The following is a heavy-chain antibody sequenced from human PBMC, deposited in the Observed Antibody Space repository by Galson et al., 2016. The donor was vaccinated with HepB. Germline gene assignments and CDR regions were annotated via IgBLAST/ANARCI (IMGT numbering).Heavy chain of an antibody. CDR3: ATVGASGYNWFDP. J-gene: IGHJ5*02. Sequence: SVKVSCKVSGYTLTELSMHWVRQAPGKRLEWMGGFDPEDGDTIYAQKFQGRVTMTEDTSTDTVYMELSSLRSEDTAVYYCATVGASGYNWFDPWGQGTLVTVSS. D-gene: IGHD1-26*01. CDR1: GYTLTELS. CDR2: FDPEDGDT. V-gene: IGHV1-24*01.